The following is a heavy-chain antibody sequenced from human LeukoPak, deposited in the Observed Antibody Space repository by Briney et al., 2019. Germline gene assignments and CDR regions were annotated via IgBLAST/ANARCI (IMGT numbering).Heavy chain of an antibody. CDR2: ISSSSSYI. Sequence: GGSLTLSCAASGFTCNSYSMNWGRQAPGKELERVSSISSSSSYIYYADSVKGRFTISRDNAKNSLHLQMNSLRAEDTAVYYCARDELRSNWFDPWGQGTLVTVSS. D-gene: IGHD3-3*01. CDR1: GFTCNSYS. CDR3: ARDELRSNWFDP. V-gene: IGHV3-21*01. J-gene: IGHJ5*02.